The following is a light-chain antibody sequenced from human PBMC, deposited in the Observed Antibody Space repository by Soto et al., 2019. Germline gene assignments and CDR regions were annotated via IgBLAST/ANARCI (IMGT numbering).Light chain of an antibody. CDR3: CSYAGFFTHYV. CDR1: NNEFGNYIS. Sequence: QSVLTQPRSVSGSPGQSVTISCTGTNNEFGNYISVSWYQQHPDKAPKLLIYDVGRRPSGVPDRFSGSKSGNTASLTISGLQAEDEADYYCCSYAGFFTHYVFGTGTKVTVL. CDR2: DVG. V-gene: IGLV2-11*01. J-gene: IGLJ1*01.